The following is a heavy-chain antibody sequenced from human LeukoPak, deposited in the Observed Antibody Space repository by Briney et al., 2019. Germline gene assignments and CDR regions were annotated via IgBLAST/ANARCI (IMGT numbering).Heavy chain of an antibody. Sequence: ASVKVSRKHSGYSFIEYYIHWVRPAPGQGLAWVGWTNPNSGGTNYAQHFQGRVTMTSDPAIRTVYMELSRWRSCEPAVYSCANTYGSGSYYKGGFDPWGQGTLVTVSS. V-gene: IGHV1-2*02. CDR3: ANTYGSGSYYKGGFDP. D-gene: IGHD3-10*01. CDR2: TNPNSGGT. J-gene: IGHJ5*02. CDR1: GYSFIEYY.